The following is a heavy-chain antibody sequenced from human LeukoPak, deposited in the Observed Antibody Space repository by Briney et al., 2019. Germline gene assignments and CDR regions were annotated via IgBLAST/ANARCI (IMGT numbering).Heavy chain of an antibody. V-gene: IGHV1-2*02. CDR1: GYTFTGYY. J-gene: IGHJ4*02. CDR3: ARPPKLFPRPFDY. CDR2: INPNSGGT. Sequence: ASVKVSGKASGYTFTGYYMHWVRQAPGQGLEWMGWINPNSGGTNYAQKFQGRVTMSRDTSISTAYMELSRLRSDDTAVYYCARPPKLFPRPFDYWGQGTLVTVSS. D-gene: IGHD2-21*01.